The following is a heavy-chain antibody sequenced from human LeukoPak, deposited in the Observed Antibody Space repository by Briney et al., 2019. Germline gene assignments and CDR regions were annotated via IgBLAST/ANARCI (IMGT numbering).Heavy chain of an antibody. CDR3: ARSSRTRHIAGAANWFDP. J-gene: IGHJ5*02. CDR2: INPNSGGT. V-gene: IGHV1-2*06. Sequence: WASVKVSCKASGYTFTGYYMHWVRQAPGQGLEWMGRINPNSGGTNYAQKFQGRVTMTRDTSISTAYMELSRLRSDDTAVYYCARSSRTRHIAGAANWFDPGGQGTLVTVSS. D-gene: IGHD6-19*01. CDR1: GYTFTGYY.